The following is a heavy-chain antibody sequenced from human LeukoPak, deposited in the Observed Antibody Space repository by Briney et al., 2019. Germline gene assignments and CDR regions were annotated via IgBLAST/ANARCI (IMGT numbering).Heavy chain of an antibody. D-gene: IGHD1-7*01. CDR1: GYTFTGYY. CDR2: INPNSGGT. J-gene: IGHJ4*02. V-gene: IGHV1-2*02. Sequence: GASVKVSCKASGYTFTGYYMHWVRQAPGQGLEWMGWINPNSGGTNYAQKFQGRVTMTRDTSINTAYMELSRLRSDDTAVYYCARESGTTFAFGDYWGQGTLVTVSS. CDR3: ARESGTTFAFGDY.